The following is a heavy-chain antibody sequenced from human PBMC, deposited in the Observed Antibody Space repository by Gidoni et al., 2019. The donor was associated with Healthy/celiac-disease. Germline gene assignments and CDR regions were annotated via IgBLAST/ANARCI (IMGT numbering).Heavy chain of an antibody. Sequence: QVQLQESGPGLVKPSETLSLTCTVSGGSISRYYWSWIRQPPGKGLEWIGYIYYSGSTNYNPSLKSRVTISVDTSKNQFSLKLSSVTAADTAVYYCARLLGYCSGGSCYGDWFDPWGQGTLVTVSS. CDR3: ARLLGYCSGGSCYGDWFDP. V-gene: IGHV4-59*08. CDR1: GGSISRYY. D-gene: IGHD2-15*01. CDR2: IYYSGST. J-gene: IGHJ5*02.